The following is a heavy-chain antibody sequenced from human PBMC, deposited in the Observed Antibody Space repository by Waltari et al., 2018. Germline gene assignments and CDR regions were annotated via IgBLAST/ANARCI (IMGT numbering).Heavy chain of an antibody. CDR1: GFTFSSYA. V-gene: IGHV3-23*01. CDR2: ISGSGVST. Sequence: EVQLLESGGGLVQPGGSLRLSCAASGFTFSSYAMSWVRQAPGKGLEWVSAISGSGVSTYYADSVKGRFTISRDNSKNTLYLQMNSLRAEDTAVYYCAKDPGGLRLGELSFYYWGQGTLVTVSS. D-gene: IGHD3-16*02. CDR3: AKDPGGLRLGELSFYY. J-gene: IGHJ4*02.